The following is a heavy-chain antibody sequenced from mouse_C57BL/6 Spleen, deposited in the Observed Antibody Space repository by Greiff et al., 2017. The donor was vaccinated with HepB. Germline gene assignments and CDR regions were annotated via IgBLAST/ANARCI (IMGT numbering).Heavy chain of an antibody. CDR1: GFTFSSYG. J-gene: IGHJ4*01. CDR3: ASPTVVAPYYAMDY. CDR2: ISGGGSYT. V-gene: IGHV5-6*01. D-gene: IGHD1-1*01. Sequence: EVKLVESGGDLVKPGGSLKLSCAASGFTFSSYGMSWVRQTPDKRLEWVATISGGGSYTYYPDSVKGRFTISRDNAKNTLYLQMSSLKSEDTAMYYCASPTVVAPYYAMDYWGQGTSVTVSS.